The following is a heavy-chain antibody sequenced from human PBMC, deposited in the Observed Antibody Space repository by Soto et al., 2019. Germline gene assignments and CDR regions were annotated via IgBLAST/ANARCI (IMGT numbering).Heavy chain of an antibody. D-gene: IGHD3-22*01. CDR3: ARDYYDSSGYLAPLDY. CDR2: IYSDGSNT. J-gene: IGHJ4*02. CDR1: GFTFSTYW. Sequence: PGGSLRLSCAASGFTFSTYWMHWVRQAPGKGLVWVSRIYSDGSNTAYADSVKGRFTISRDNAKNSLYLQMNSLRAEDTAVYYCARDYYDSSGYLAPLDYWGQGTLVTVSS. V-gene: IGHV3-74*01.